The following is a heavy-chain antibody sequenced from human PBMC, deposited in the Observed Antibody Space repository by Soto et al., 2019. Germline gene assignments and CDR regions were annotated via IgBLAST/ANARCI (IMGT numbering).Heavy chain of an antibody. CDR3: ARGPGGPDGPGDY. CDR1: GYTFTSYA. V-gene: IGHV1-3*01. CDR2: INAGNGNT. J-gene: IGHJ4*02. D-gene: IGHD2-15*01. Sequence: QVQLVQSGAEVKKPGASVKVSCKASGYTFTSYAMHWVRQAPGQRLEWMGWINAGNGNTKYSQKFQGRVTITRDTSASTAYMELSSLRSDATAVYYCARGPGGPDGPGDYWGQGTLVTVSS.